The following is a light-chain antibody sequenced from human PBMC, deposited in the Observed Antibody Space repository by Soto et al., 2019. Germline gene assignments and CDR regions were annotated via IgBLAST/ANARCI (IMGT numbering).Light chain of an antibody. J-gene: IGKJ1*01. Sequence: DIQMTQSPSSLSASVGDRVTITCRASQSISSYLNWYQQKPGKAPKLLIYAASSLQSGVPSRFSGSGSGTDFTLTINSLQPEDFATYYCQPSYSTPLTFGQGTKVEIK. CDR3: QPSYSTPLT. V-gene: IGKV1-39*01. CDR1: QSISSY. CDR2: AAS.